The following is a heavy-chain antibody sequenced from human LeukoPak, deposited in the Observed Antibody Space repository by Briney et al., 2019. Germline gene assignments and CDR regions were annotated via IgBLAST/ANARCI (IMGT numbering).Heavy chain of an antibody. V-gene: IGHV3-53*01. CDR3: TRDQMNY. D-gene: IGHD5-24*01. J-gene: IGHJ4*01. CDR1: EFTVSRNY. Sequence: GGPLRLSCTASEFTVSRNYMLWVRQAPGKGLEWVSLICSDGDTHYADSVKGRFTISRDTSKNTVSLQMNSLRVEDTAMYYCTRDQMNYWGQGTLVTVSS. CDR2: ICSDGDT.